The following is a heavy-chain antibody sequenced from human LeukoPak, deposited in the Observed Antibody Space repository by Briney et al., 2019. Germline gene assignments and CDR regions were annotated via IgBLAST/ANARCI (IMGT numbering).Heavy chain of an antibody. Sequence: ASVKVSCKASGGTFSSYAISWVRQAPGQGLEWMGGIIPIFGTANYAQKFQGRVTITTDESTSTAYMELSSLRSEDTAVYYCAKDSELINYGGTRGYFDYWGQGTLVTVSS. V-gene: IGHV1-69*05. D-gene: IGHD4-23*01. CDR3: AKDSELINYGGTRGYFDY. CDR1: GGTFSSYA. J-gene: IGHJ4*02. CDR2: IIPIFGTA.